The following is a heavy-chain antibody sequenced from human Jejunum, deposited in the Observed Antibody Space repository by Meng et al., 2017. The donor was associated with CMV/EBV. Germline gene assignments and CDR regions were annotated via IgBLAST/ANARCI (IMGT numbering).Heavy chain of an antibody. CDR3: ARRGGYCSNHSCPGSFDM. J-gene: IGHJ3*02. CDR2: ISYEGSDT. D-gene: IGHD2-2*01. V-gene: IGHV3-30-3*01. CDR1: FSIAA. Sequence: FSIAALDWVRQARGKGLEWVGVISYEGSDTDYGNSVEGRITSYRDNSKNTLYLQMNNLRAEDSAVYYCARRGGYCSNHSCPGSFDMWGQGTMVTVSS.